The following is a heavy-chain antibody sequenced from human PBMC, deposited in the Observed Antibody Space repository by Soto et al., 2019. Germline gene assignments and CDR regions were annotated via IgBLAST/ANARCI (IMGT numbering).Heavy chain of an antibody. CDR2: ISAYNGNT. CDR1: GYTFTSYG. Sequence: QVQLVQSGAEVKKPGASVKVSCKASGYTFTSYGISWVRQAPGQGLEWMGWISAYNGNTNYAQKLQGRVTMTTDTTTSAAYMELRSLESDDTAEYYCASSYCGGASCDVGDSWSGYDSWGQGTLVTVSS. D-gene: IGHD3-3*01. J-gene: IGHJ4*02. V-gene: IGHV1-18*04. CDR3: ASSYCGGASCDVGDSWSGYDS.